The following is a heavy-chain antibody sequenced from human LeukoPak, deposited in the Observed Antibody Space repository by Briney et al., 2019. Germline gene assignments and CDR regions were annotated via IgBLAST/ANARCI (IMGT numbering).Heavy chain of an antibody. J-gene: IGHJ4*02. Sequence: WGSLRLSCTASGFTFSSYGFHWLRQAPGKGLQWMAFIRKDAGKTYYEDCVKGRFSISRDISKNTLYLQMNSLRAEDTAVYYCARVRLGEISGWYIFDDWGQGTLVTVSS. CDR3: ARVRLGEISGWYIFDD. CDR2: IRKDAGKT. V-gene: IGHV3-30*02. D-gene: IGHD3-16*01. CDR1: GFTFSSYG.